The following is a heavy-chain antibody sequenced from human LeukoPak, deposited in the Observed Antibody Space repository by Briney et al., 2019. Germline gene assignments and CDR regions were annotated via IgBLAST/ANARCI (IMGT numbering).Heavy chain of an antibody. V-gene: IGHV1-24*01. CDR3: ATVNIVAPISYFDY. CDR2: FDPEDGET. Sequence: ASVKVSCKVSGYTLTELSMHWVRQAPGKGLEWMGGFDPEDGETIYAQKFQGRVTMTEDTSTDTAYMELSSLRSEDTAVYYCATVNIVAPISYFDYWGQGTLVTVSS. CDR1: GYTLTELS. D-gene: IGHD5-12*01. J-gene: IGHJ4*02.